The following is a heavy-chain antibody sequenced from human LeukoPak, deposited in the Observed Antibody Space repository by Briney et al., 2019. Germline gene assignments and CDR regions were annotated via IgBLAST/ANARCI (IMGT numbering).Heavy chain of an antibody. V-gene: IGHV4-31*03. Sequence: PSQTLSLTCTVSGGSISSGGYYWSWIRQHPGKGLEWIGYIYYSGSTYYNPSLKSRVTISVDTSKNQFSLKLSSVTAADTAVYYCARDGLWFGEYDTWGQGTLVTVSS. CDR3: ARDGLWFGEYDT. CDR2: IYYSGST. CDR1: GGSISSGGYY. D-gene: IGHD3-10*01. J-gene: IGHJ5*02.